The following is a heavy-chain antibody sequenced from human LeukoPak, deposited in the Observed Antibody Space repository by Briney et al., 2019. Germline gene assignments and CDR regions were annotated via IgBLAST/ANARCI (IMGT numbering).Heavy chain of an antibody. CDR3: ARLLISSSWPRPMGFDP. CDR2: ISSSSSYT. CDR1: GFTFSDYY. Sequence: GGSLRLSCAASGFTFSDYYMSWIRQAPGKGLEWVSYISSSSSYTNYADSVKGRFTISRDNAKNSLYLQMNSLRAEDTAVYYCARLLISSSWPRPMGFDPWGQGTLVTVSS. D-gene: IGHD6-13*01. J-gene: IGHJ5*02. V-gene: IGHV3-11*03.